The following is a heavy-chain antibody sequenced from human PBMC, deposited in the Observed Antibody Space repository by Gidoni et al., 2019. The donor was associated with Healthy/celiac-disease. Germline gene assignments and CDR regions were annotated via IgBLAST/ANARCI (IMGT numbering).Heavy chain of an antibody. J-gene: IGHJ3*02. CDR1: GFTFSSYS. CDR2: ISSRSSYI. V-gene: IGHV3-21*01. Sequence: EVQLVESGGGLVKPGGSLRISCAASGFTFSSYSMNWVRQAPGKGLEWVSSISSRSSYIYYADSVKGRFTISRDNAKNSLYLQMNSLRAEDTAVYYCARGAGPTGGDAFDIWGQGTMVTVSS. D-gene: IGHD3-10*01. CDR3: ARGAGPTGGDAFDI.